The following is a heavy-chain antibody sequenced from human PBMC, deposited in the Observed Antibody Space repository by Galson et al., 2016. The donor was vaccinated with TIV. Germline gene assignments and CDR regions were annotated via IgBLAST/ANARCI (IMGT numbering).Heavy chain of an antibody. V-gene: IGHV3-66*02. CDR1: GLSVSINY. CDR3: ARGRVVDGYYYYYYYGLDV. Sequence: SLRLSCAASGLSVSINYVTWVRQAPGKGLEWVSLISDGGKTYYSDSVRGRLTISRDNSKNTLYLQMNGLRAEDSAVYYCARGRVVDGYYYYYYYGLDVWGQGTAVTVSS. CDR2: ISDGGKT. D-gene: IGHD3-22*01. J-gene: IGHJ6*02.